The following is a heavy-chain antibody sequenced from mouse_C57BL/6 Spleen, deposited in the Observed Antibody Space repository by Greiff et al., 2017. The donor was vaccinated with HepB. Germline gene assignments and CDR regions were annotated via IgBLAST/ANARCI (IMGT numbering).Heavy chain of an antibody. CDR2: IYPGSGSS. J-gene: IGHJ2*01. V-gene: IGHV1-55*01. D-gene: IGHD3-2*02. CDR1: GYTFPSYW. CDR3: ARGSSGLDD. Sequence: VQLPQPGAELVKPGASVKMFCKASGYTFPSYWITWVKQGPGQGLEWIGDIYPGSGSSNYNEKFKSKATLTVDTSSSTAYMQLSSLTSEDSAVYYCARGSSGLDDWGQGTTLTVSS.